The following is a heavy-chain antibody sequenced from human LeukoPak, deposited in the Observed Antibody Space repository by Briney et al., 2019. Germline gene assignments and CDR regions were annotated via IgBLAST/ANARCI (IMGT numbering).Heavy chain of an antibody. Sequence: ASVKVSCKASGYTFTSYGISWVRQAPGQGLEWMGWISAYNGNTNYAQKLQGRVTMTTDTSTSTAYMELRSLRSDDTAVYYCARGPPLYYDFWSGKGFDYWGQGTLVTVSS. V-gene: IGHV1-18*01. CDR1: GYTFTSYG. J-gene: IGHJ4*02. CDR2: ISAYNGNT. D-gene: IGHD3-3*01. CDR3: ARGPPLYYDFWSGKGFDY.